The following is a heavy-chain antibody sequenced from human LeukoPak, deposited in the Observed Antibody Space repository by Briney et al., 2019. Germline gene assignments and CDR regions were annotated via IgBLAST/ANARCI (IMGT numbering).Heavy chain of an antibody. CDR2: IIPIFGTA. Sequence: ASVKVSCKASGGTFSSYAFIWVRQAPGQGLEWMGGIIPIFGTANYAQKFQGRVTITADKSTSTAYMELSSLRSEDTAVYYCGRGARPPHYYYYMDVWGKGTTVTVSS. V-gene: IGHV1-69*06. CDR3: GRGARPPHYYYYMDV. CDR1: GGTFSSYA. J-gene: IGHJ6*03. D-gene: IGHD5-12*01.